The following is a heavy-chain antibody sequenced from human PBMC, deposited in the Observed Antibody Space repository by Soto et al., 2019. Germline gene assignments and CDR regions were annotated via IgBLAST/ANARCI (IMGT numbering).Heavy chain of an antibody. CDR1: GGTFSSYT. CDR2: IIPILGIA. Sequence: QVQLVQSGAEVKKPGSSVKVSCKASGGTFSSYTISWVRQAPGQGLEWMGRIIPILGIANYAQKFQGRVTITADKSTSTAYMELSSLRSEDTAVYYCARELRFLAWHLYYFDYWGQGTLVTVSS. J-gene: IGHJ4*02. D-gene: IGHD3-3*01. CDR3: ARELRFLAWHLYYFDY. V-gene: IGHV1-69*08.